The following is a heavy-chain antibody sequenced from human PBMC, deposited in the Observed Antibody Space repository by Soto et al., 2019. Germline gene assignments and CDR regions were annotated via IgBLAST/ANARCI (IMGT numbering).Heavy chain of an antibody. CDR1: GVSWKSYA. Sequence: GGAVRVSCADSGVSWKSYAMGWVRQTPGKGLEWVSVISGSSASIYYADSVKGRFTISRDNSKNTVYLQMNSLRPEDTAIYYCAKDQVEYCSAFSCFGAFDYWAQGTPVPVSS. CDR3: AKDQVEYCSAFSCFGAFDY. CDR2: ISGSSASI. J-gene: IGHJ4*02. D-gene: IGHD6-19*01. V-gene: IGHV3-23*01.